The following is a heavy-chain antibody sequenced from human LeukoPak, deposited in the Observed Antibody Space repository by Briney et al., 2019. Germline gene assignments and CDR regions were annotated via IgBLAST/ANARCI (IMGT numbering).Heavy chain of an antibody. Sequence: PSETLSLTCTVSGGSISSCYWSWIRQPPGKGLEWIGYIYYSGSTNYNPSLKSRVTISVDTSKNQFSLKLSSVTAADTAVYYCARQDIVVVPAAAWDYYYYMDVWGKGTTVTVSS. V-gene: IGHV4-59*08. CDR2: IYYSGST. D-gene: IGHD2-2*01. CDR1: GGSISSCY. J-gene: IGHJ6*03. CDR3: ARQDIVVVPAAAWDYYYYMDV.